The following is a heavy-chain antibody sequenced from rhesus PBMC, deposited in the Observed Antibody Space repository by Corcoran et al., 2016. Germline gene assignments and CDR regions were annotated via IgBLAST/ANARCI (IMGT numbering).Heavy chain of an antibody. CDR2: IYGSGGST. V-gene: IGHV4-93*02. J-gene: IGHJ4*01. Sequence: QVQLQESGPAVVKPSETLSLTCAVSGGSISSSNWWSWIRQSPGKGLKWIGGIYGSGGSTEYNPSLKSRVTISIDTSKNQFSLKLSSVTAADTAVYYCARHRMGIQRVQLYYFDYWGQGVLVTVSS. CDR1: GGSISSSNW. CDR3: ARHRMGIQRVQLYYFDY. D-gene: IGHD5-42*01.